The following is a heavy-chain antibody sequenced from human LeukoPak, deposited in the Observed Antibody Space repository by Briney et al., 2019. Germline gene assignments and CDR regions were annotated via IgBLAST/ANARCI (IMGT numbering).Heavy chain of an antibody. CDR1: GFSLSSHW. D-gene: IGHD3-3*01. V-gene: IGHV3-7*01. CDR3: ARFTIFGGYVPSHYYGMDV. CDR2: INQDGSAR. J-gene: IGHJ6*02. Sequence: GGSLRLSCAASGFSLSSHWMSWVRQAAGKGLEWVANINQDGSARYYVDSVKGRFTTSRDNAKNSMYLQMNSLRPEDTAVYYCARFTIFGGYVPSHYYGMDVWGQGTTVTVSS.